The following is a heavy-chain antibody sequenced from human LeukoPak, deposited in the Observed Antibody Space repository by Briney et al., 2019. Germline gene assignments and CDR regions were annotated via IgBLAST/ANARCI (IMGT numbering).Heavy chain of an antibody. Sequence: GGSLRLSCAASGFTFSTYAMSWVRQAPGKGLGWVSLITSSGSNTYYADSVKGRFTISRDNSKSTLYLQMNSLRAEDTAVYFCAKDGDSSGYYWDSWGQGTLVTVSS. D-gene: IGHD3-22*01. CDR1: GFTFSTYA. J-gene: IGHJ4*02. CDR2: ITSSGSNT. CDR3: AKDGDSSGYYWDS. V-gene: IGHV3-23*01.